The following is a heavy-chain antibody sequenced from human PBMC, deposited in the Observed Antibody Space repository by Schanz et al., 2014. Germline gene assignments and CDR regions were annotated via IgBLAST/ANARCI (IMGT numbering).Heavy chain of an antibody. CDR2: INSVGSNT. CDR1: GFSLDIFA. J-gene: IGHJ3*02. D-gene: IGHD4-17*01. CDR3: ARKMKLGVYGGKGHDSLDI. Sequence: EVQLVASGGGLVEPGGSLRLSCATSGFSLDIFAVSWVRQAPGKGLEWVARINSVGSNTDYADSVTGRFTISRDNAKNTLYLQMNTLRAEDTAVYYCARKMKLGVYGGKGHDSLDIWGQGTMVTVSS. V-gene: IGHV3-74*02.